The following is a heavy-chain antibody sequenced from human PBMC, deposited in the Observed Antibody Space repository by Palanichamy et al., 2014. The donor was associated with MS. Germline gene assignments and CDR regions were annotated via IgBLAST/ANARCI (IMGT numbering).Heavy chain of an antibody. J-gene: IGHJ6*02. D-gene: IGHD3-10*01. V-gene: IGHV1-18*04. CDR3: ARDIGPVPGDYYYGLDV. CDR2: ISTYNGNT. Sequence: QVQLVQSGAEVKEPGASVRVSCKASGYTFSSYGISWARQAPGQGLEWMGWISTYNGNTKYAQKFQDRVTMTTDTSTTTAHMDLRSLRSDDPAVYFCARDIGPVPGDYYYGLDVRGQGTTVTVSS. CDR1: GYTFSSYG.